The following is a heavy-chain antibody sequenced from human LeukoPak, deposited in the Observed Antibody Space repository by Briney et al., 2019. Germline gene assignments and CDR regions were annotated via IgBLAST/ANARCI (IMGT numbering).Heavy chain of an antibody. Sequence: ASVKVSCKVSGYTFTEYYMHWVPQAPGKGIEWMGLVDPEDGETIYAEKFQGRVTITADTSTDTAYMELSSLRSEDTAVYYCATVYCGGDCYPAEYFQHWGQGTLVTVSS. V-gene: IGHV1-69-2*01. J-gene: IGHJ1*01. CDR3: ATVYCGGDCYPAEYFQH. D-gene: IGHD2-21*01. CDR1: GYTFTEYY. CDR2: VDPEDGET.